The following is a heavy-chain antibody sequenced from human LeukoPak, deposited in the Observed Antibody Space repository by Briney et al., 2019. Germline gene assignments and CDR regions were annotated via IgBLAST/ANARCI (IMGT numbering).Heavy chain of an antibody. J-gene: IGHJ5*01. D-gene: IGHD6-19*01. V-gene: IGHV3-23*01. CDR3: VKPISGGLAVTADWFAP. CDR1: GFAFSFFA. CDR2: INANSGTR. Sequence: SGGSLRFSCEASGFAFSFFAMSWLRQAPGKGLEWVSTINANSGTRSYAASVRGRFTISRDNSKNTLYLQLNTLRADDTAVYYCVKPISGGLAVTADWFAPWGQGTLVVVSS.